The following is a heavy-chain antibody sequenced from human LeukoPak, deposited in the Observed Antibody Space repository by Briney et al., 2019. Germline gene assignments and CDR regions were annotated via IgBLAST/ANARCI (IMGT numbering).Heavy chain of an antibody. Sequence: SETLSLTCTVSGVTISSSSYYWGWIRQPPGKGLEWIGSIYYSGSTNYNPSLKSRVTISVDTSKNQFSLKLSSVTAADTAVYYCARGRKMIDFDYWGQGTLVTVSS. J-gene: IGHJ4*02. D-gene: IGHD3-22*01. V-gene: IGHV4-39*07. CDR1: GVTISSSSYY. CDR3: ARGRKMIDFDY. CDR2: IYYSGST.